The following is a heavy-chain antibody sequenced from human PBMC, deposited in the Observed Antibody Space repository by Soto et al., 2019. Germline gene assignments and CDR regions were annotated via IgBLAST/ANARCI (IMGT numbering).Heavy chain of an antibody. D-gene: IGHD2-15*01. V-gene: IGHV3-7*04. CDR2: IKQDGNEK. Sequence: PGGSLRLSCAVSGFTFSDYWMSWVRQAPGKGLEWVANIKQDGNEKYYVDSVKGRFTISRDNAKNSLYLQMSSLRAEDTAVYYCARVYCSGGSCYGIDYWGQGTLVTVSS. CDR3: ARVYCSGGSCYGIDY. J-gene: IGHJ4*02. CDR1: GFTFSDYW.